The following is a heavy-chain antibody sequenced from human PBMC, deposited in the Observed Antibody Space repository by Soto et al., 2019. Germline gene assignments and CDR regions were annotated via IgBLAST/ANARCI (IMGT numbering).Heavy chain of an antibody. Sequence: QVQLVQSAAEVKKPGASVKVSCKASGYTFTSYGISWVRQAPGQGLEWMGRISAYNGNTKYAQKLEGRVTITTDTSTSTAYMALRSLRSDDTAVYYCARVVGALGHWFDPWGQGTLVTVSS. CDR1: GYTFTSYG. CDR2: ISAYNGNT. J-gene: IGHJ5*02. V-gene: IGHV1-18*01. CDR3: ARVVGALGHWFDP. D-gene: IGHD1-26*01.